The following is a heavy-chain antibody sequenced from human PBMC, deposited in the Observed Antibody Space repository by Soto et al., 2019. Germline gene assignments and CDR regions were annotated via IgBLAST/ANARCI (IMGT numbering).Heavy chain of an antibody. V-gene: IGHV3-49*04. J-gene: IGHJ3*02. Sequence: PGGSLRLSCTASGFTFGDYAMSWVRQAPGKGLEWVGFIRSKAYGGTTEYAASVKGRFTISRDDSKSIAYLQMNSLKTEDTAVYYCTRDSGGSTSGAFDIWGQGTMVTVSS. CDR3: TRDSGGSTSGAFDI. CDR1: GFTFGDYA. CDR2: IRSKAYGGTT. D-gene: IGHD3-10*01.